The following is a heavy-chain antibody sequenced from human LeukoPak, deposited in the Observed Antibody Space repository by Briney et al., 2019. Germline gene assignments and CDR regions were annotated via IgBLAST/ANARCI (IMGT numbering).Heavy chain of an antibody. CDR2: ISGYNGDT. V-gene: IGHV1-18*01. CDR3: ARDGSSYSSRWHDAFDI. D-gene: IGHD6-19*01. Sequence: ASVKVSCKASGYTFTSYGFSWLRQAPGQGLERMGWISGYNGDTNYAQKLQGRVTMTKDTSMSTAYMELRSLRFDDTAVYYCARDGSSYSSRWHDAFDIWGQGTMVTVSS. CDR1: GYTFTSYG. J-gene: IGHJ3*02.